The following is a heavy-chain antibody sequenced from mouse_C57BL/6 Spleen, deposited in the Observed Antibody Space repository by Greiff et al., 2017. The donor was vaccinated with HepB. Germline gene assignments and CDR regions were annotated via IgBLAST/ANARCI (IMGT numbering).Heavy chain of an antibody. Sequence: EVQLQQSGPELVKPGASVKISCKASGYTFTDYYMNWVKQSHGKSLEWIGDINPNNGGTSYNQKFKGKATLTVDKSSSTAYMELRSLTSEDSAVYYCARRDWATVVADYWGQGTTLTVSS. V-gene: IGHV1-26*01. J-gene: IGHJ2*01. CDR3: ARRDWATVVADY. CDR2: INPNNGGT. D-gene: IGHD1-1*01. CDR1: GYTFTDYY.